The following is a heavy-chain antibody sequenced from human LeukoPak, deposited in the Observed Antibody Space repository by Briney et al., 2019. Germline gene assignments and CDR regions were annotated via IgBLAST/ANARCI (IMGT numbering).Heavy chain of an antibody. D-gene: IGHD3-22*01. CDR3: ARNYYYDSRGHRWYGLDV. CDR1: GFTFSNYA. CDR2: ISYDGSNK. J-gene: IGHJ6*02. V-gene: IGHV3-30-3*01. Sequence: PGGSLRLSCAASGFTFSNYAMHWVRQAPGKGLEWVAVISYDGSNKYYADSVKGRSTISRDNSKNTLYLQMNSLRAEDTAVYYCARNYYYDSRGHRWYGLDVWGQGTTVTVSS.